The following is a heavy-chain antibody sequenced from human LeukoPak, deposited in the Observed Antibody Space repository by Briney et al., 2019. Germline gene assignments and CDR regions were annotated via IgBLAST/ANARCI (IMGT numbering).Heavy chain of an antibody. CDR1: GGSISSSNW. CDR3: AKEVYSSGWSRAFDI. V-gene: IGHV4-4*02. J-gene: IGHJ3*02. Sequence: SGTLSLTCAVSGGSISSSNWWSWVRQPPGKGLEWIGEIYHSGSTNYNPSLKSRVTISVDKSKNQFSLKLSSVTAADTAVYDCAKEVYSSGWSRAFDIWGQGTMVTVSS. D-gene: IGHD6-19*01. CDR2: IYHSGST.